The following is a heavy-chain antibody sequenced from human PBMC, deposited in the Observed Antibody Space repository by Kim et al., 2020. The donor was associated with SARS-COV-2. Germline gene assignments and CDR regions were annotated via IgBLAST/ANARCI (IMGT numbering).Heavy chain of an antibody. J-gene: IGHJ4*02. D-gene: IGHD6-19*01. CDR1: GFTFSSYS. CDR3: ARSRSSGWYAY. V-gene: IGHV3-48*04. Sequence: GGSLRLSCAASGFTFSSYSMNWVRQAPGKGLEWVSYISSSSSTIYYADSVKGRFTISRDNAKNSLYLQMNSLRAEDTAVYYCARSRSSGWYAYWGQGTLVTVSS. CDR2: ISSSSSTI.